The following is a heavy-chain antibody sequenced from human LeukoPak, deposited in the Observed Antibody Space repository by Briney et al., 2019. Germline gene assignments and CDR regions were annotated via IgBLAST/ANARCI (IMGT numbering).Heavy chain of an antibody. J-gene: IGHJ4*02. D-gene: IGHD1-26*01. CDR1: GGSISSSSHY. CDR2: IYYSGST. CDR3: ATMEPTLNDY. Sequence: SETLSLTCTVSGGSISSSSHYWGWIRQPPGKGLEWIGSIYYSGSTYYNPSLKSRVTISVDTSKNQFSLRLSSVTAADTAVYFCATMEPTLNDYWGQGTLVTVSS. V-gene: IGHV4-39*01.